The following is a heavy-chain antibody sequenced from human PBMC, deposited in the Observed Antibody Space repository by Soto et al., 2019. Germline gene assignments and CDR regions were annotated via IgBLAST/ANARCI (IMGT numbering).Heavy chain of an antibody. V-gene: IGHV3-73*01. D-gene: IGHD6-6*01. CDR3: TRPRYSSSSRVYAFDI. Sequence: GGSLRLSCAASGFTFSGSAMHWVRQASGKGLEWVGRIRSKANSYATAYAASVKGRFTISRDDSKNTAYLQMNSLKTEDTAVYYCTRPRYSSSSRVYAFDIWGQGTMVTVSS. CDR2: IRSKANSYAT. J-gene: IGHJ3*02. CDR1: GFTFSGSA.